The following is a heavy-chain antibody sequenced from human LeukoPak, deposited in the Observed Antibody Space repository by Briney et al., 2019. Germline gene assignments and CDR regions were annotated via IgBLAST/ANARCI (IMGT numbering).Heavy chain of an antibody. V-gene: IGHV3-15*01. CDR1: GFTFSNAW. Sequence: PGGSLRLSCAASGFTFSNAWMSWVRQAPGKGLEWVGRIKSKTDGGTTGYAAPVKGRFTISRDDSKNTLYLQMNSLKTEDTAVYYCTTEYTGSGYDYWGQGTLVTVSS. CDR3: TTEYTGSGYDY. J-gene: IGHJ4*02. D-gene: IGHD5-12*01. CDR2: IKSKTDGGTT.